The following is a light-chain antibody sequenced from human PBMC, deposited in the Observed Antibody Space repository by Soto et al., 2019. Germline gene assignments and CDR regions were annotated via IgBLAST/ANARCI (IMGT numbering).Light chain of an antibody. CDR1: GSDIGTYNR. CDR3: SSYTSSSTYV. CDR2: DVS. Sequence: QSALTQPPSVSGSPGQSVAISCTGTGSDIGTYNRVSWYQQPPGTAPQLMIYDVSDRPSGVPDRFSGSKSGNTASLTISGLQAEDEADYYCSSYTSSSTYVFGTGTKVTVL. V-gene: IGLV2-18*02. J-gene: IGLJ1*01.